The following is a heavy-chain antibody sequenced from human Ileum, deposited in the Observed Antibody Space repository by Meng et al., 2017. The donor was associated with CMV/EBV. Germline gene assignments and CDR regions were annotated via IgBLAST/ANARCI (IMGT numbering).Heavy chain of an antibody. V-gene: IGHV4-39*07. Sequence: SETLSLTCTVSGGSISSSSYYWGWIRQPPGNGLEWIGEIYHSGSTNYNRSLKSRVTISVDKSKNQLSLKLSSVTAADTAVYYCARSTDQLLSDYWGQGTLVTVSS. CDR1: GGSISSSSYY. D-gene: IGHD2-2*01. CDR2: IYHSGST. CDR3: ARSTDQLLSDY. J-gene: IGHJ4*02.